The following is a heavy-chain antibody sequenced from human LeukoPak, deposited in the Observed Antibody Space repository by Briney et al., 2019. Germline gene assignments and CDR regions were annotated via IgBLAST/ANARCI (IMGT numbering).Heavy chain of an antibody. CDR2: ISYDGSNK. Sequence: PGGSLRLSCAASGFTFSSYAMHWVRQAPGKGLEWVAVISYDGSNKYYADSVKGRFTISRDNSKNTLYLQMNSLRAEDTAVYYCARSIFKQWLELPFDYWGQGTLVTVSS. V-gene: IGHV3-30*04. CDR3: ARSIFKQWLELPFDY. J-gene: IGHJ4*02. D-gene: IGHD6-19*01. CDR1: GFTFSSYA.